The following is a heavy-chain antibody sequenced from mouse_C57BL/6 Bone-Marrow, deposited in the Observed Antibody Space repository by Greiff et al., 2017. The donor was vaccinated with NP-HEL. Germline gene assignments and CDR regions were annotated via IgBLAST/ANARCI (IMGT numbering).Heavy chain of an antibody. D-gene: IGHD2-2*01. CDR1: GYSITSGYY. J-gene: IGHJ4*01. Sequence: ESGPGLVKPSQSLSLTCSVTGYSITSGYYWNWIRQFPGNKLEWMGYISYDGSNNYNPSLKNRISITRDTSKNQFFLKLNSVTTEDTATYYCARDLLWLRRRAMDYWGQGTSVTVSS. V-gene: IGHV3-6*01. CDR2: ISYDGSN. CDR3: ARDLLWLRRRAMDY.